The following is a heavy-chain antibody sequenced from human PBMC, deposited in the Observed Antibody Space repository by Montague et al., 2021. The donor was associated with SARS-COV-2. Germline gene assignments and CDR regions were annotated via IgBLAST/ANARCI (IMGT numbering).Heavy chain of an antibody. V-gene: IGHV4-34*01. Sequence: SETLSLTCAVYGGSLSGYYWSWIRQPPEKGLEWIGEIYHSANTKYNPSLKSPVTISIDTSKNQFSLKMTSVTAADTATYYCASGIYPSGSYYNRYYYGLNIWGQGTTVIVSS. CDR1: GGSLSGYY. D-gene: IGHD3-10*01. CDR3: ASGIYPSGSYYNRYYYGLNI. CDR2: IYHSANT. J-gene: IGHJ6*02.